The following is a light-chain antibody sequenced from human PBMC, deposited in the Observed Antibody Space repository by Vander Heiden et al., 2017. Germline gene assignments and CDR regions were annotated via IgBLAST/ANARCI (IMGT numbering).Light chain of an antibody. Sequence: QLVLTQSPPASASLGASVKLTCTLSSGHSSYAIAWHQQQPEKGPRYLMKLNSDGSHNKGDGIPDRFSGSSSGAERYLTISSLQSEDAADYYCQTWGTGIRVFGGGTKLTVL. V-gene: IGLV4-69*01. CDR3: QTWGTGIRV. CDR2: LNSDGSH. CDR1: SGHSSYA. J-gene: IGLJ3*02.